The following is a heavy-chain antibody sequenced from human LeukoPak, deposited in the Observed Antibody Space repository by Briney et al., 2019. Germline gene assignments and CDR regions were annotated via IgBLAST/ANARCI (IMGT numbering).Heavy chain of an antibody. Sequence: GGSLRLSCAASGFTVTSNYMTWVRQAPGKGLEWVSIIYDNGDTYYADSVKGRFTVTRDSSKNTVSLEMNSLRVDDTAMYYCVSHSDPLTGYSFDYWGQGTLVTVSS. CDR3: VSHSDPLTGYSFDY. D-gene: IGHD3-9*01. V-gene: IGHV3-53*01. J-gene: IGHJ4*02. CDR2: IYDNGDT. CDR1: GFTVTSNY.